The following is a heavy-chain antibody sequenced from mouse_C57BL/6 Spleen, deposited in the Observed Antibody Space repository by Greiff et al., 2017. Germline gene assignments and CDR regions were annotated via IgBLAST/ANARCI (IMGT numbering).Heavy chain of an antibody. V-gene: IGHV14-2*01. J-gene: IGHJ2*01. CDR2: IDPEDGET. Sequence: EVKLQESGAELVKPGASVKLSCTASGFNFKDSYMHWVKQRTEQGLEWFGRIDPEDGETKYAQKFKGEATITADTSTNTADLQLSSLTSEDTAVYYWARGDGGSRYYFDYWGQGTTLTVSS. CDR3: ARGDGGSRYYFDY. CDR1: GFNFKDSY.